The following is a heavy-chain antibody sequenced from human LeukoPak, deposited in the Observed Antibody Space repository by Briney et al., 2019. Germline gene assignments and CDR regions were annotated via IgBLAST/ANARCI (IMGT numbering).Heavy chain of an antibody. V-gene: IGHV3-48*03. D-gene: IGHD6-13*01. Sequence: GGSLRLSCAASGFTFSGYEMNWVRQGPGEGLEWASYISSSGSTISYTHSVKGRFTISRANDKNSLYLQMNSLRAEDTAVYYCAREKLGIGYYMDVWGKGTTVTISS. J-gene: IGHJ6*03. CDR3: AREKLGIGYYMDV. CDR1: GFTFSGYE. CDR2: ISSSGSTI.